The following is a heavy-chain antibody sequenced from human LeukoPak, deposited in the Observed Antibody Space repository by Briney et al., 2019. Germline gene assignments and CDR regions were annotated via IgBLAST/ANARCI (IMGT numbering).Heavy chain of an antibody. Sequence: GGSLRLSCAASGFTFSTYAMTWVRQAPGKGLEWVSAISGSGTSTYYADSVKGRFTISRDNSKNTLYLQMNSLRAEDTAVYYCASDYASGSYLGFDYWGRGTLVTVSS. CDR3: ASDYASGSYLGFDY. V-gene: IGHV3-23*01. CDR1: GFTFSTYA. CDR2: ISGSGTST. J-gene: IGHJ4*02. D-gene: IGHD3-10*01.